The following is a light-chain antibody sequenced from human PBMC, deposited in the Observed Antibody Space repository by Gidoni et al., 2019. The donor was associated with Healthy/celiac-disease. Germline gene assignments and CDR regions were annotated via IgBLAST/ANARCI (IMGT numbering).Light chain of an antibody. CDR3: SSYTSSSTLV. CDR1: SSDVGGYNY. CDR2: DVS. V-gene: IGLV2-14*01. J-gene: IGLJ2*01. Sequence: QSALTPPASVSVSPVHSIPISCTGTSSDVGGYNYVSWYQQHPGKAPKLMIYDVSNRPSGVSNRFSGSKSGNTASLTISGLQAEDEADYYCSSYTSSSTLVFGGGTKLTVL.